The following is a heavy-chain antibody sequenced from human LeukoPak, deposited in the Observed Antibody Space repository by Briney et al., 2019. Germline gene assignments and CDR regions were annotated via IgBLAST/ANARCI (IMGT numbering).Heavy chain of an antibody. D-gene: IGHD2-2*01. Sequence: GGSLRLSCAASGFTFSNHWMYSVRQGPGKGLVWVSRIDGDGSTTDYADSMRGRFTISRDNARNTLSLQMNSLRAEDTAVYYCVRSGLPVAGDYWGQGTLVTVSP. CDR1: GFTFSNHW. J-gene: IGHJ4*02. CDR2: IDGDGSTT. V-gene: IGHV3-74*01. CDR3: VRSGLPVAGDY.